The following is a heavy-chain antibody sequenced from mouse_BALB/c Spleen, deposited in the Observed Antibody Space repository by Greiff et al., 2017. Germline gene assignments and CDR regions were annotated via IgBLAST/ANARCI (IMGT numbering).Heavy chain of an antibody. D-gene: IGHD1-1*01. CDR1: GFDFSRYW. CDR3: ARPGVYSDYAMDY. CDR2: INPDSSTI. V-gene: IGHV4-1*02. J-gene: IGHJ4*01. Sequence: EVKLLESGGGLVQPGGSLKLSCAASGFDFSRYWMSWVRQAPGKGLEWIGEINPDSSTINYTPSLKDKFIISRDNAKNTLYLQMSKVRSEDTALYYCARPGVYSDYAMDYWGQGTSVTVSS.